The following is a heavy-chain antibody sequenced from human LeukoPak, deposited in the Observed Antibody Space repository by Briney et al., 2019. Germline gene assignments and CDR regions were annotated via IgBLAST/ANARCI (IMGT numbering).Heavy chain of an antibody. Sequence: SQTLSLTCTVSGGSISSGGYYWSWIRQPPGKGLEWIGEINHSGSTNYNPSLKSRVTISVDASKNQFSLKLSSVTAADTALYYCARVRSSRWSHNWFDPWGQGTLVTVSS. V-gene: IGHV4-30-2*01. J-gene: IGHJ5*02. CDR3: ARVRSSRWSHNWFDP. D-gene: IGHD6-13*01. CDR2: INHSGST. CDR1: GGSISSGGYY.